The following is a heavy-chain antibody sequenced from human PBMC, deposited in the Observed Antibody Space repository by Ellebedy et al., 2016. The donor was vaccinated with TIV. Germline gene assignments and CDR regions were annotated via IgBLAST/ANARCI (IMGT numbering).Heavy chain of an antibody. Sequence: GESLKISCAASGFTFNNYGMSWVRQVPRKGLEWASGISDRGGSKYYADSVKGRFTISRDNSKNTLYLQMNSLGAEDTAVYYCARNRGYCGGDCYSSLDGMDVWGQGTTVTVSS. V-gene: IGHV3-23*01. CDR1: GFTFNNYG. D-gene: IGHD2-21*02. CDR3: ARNRGYCGGDCYSSLDGMDV. J-gene: IGHJ6*02. CDR2: ISDRGGSK.